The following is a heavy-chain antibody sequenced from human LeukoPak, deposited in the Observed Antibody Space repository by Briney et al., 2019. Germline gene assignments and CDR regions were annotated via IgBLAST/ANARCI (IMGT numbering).Heavy chain of an antibody. D-gene: IGHD4-17*01. CDR1: GGSISSSSYY. CDR2: IYYSGST. Sequence: SETLSLTCTVSGGSISSSSYYWGWIRQPPGKGLEWIGSIYYSGSTYYNPSLKSRVTISVDTSKNQFSLKLSSVTAADTAVYYCAGSRYADYVGPFDYWGQGTLVTVSS. J-gene: IGHJ4*02. CDR3: AGSRYADYVGPFDY. V-gene: IGHV4-39*01.